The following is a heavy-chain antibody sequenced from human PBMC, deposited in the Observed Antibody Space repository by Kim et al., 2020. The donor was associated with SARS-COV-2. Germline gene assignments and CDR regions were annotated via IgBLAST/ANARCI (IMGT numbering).Heavy chain of an antibody. Sequence: GGSLRLSCSASGFTFSSYAMHWVRQAPGKGLEYVSAISSNGGSTYYADSVKGRFTISRDNSKNTLYLQMSSLRAEDTAVYYCVKNGEGLRYFDWLLHLDYWGQGTLVTVSS. CDR2: ISSNGGST. V-gene: IGHV3-64D*06. CDR1: GFTFSSYA. CDR3: VKNGEGLRYFDWLLHLDY. D-gene: IGHD3-9*01. J-gene: IGHJ4*02.